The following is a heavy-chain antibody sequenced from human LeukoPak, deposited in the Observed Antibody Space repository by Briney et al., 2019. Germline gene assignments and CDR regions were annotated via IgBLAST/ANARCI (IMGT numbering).Heavy chain of an antibody. CDR3: ARAGARRYIAVAGSWFDP. J-gene: IGHJ5*02. CDR1: GGSFSGYY. V-gene: IGHV4-34*01. D-gene: IGHD6-19*01. Sequence: SETLSLTCAVYGGSFSGYYWSWIRQPPGKGLEWIGEINHSGSTNYNPSLKSRVTISVDTSKNQFSLKLSPVTAADTAVYYCARAGARRYIAVAGSWFDPWGQGTLVTISS. CDR2: INHSGST.